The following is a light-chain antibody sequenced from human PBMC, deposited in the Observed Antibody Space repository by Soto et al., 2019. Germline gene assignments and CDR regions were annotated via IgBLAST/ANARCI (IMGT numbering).Light chain of an antibody. J-gene: IGKJ2*01. CDR3: QQYDNLPGYT. CDR2: DAS. V-gene: IGKV1-33*01. CDR1: QDISNY. Sequence: DIQMTQSPSSLSASVGDRVTITCQASQDISNYLNWYQKKPGKAPKLLIYDASNLESGVPSRFSGSGSGTDFFFTISSLQPEDIATYYCQQYDNLPGYTFGQGTKLEIK.